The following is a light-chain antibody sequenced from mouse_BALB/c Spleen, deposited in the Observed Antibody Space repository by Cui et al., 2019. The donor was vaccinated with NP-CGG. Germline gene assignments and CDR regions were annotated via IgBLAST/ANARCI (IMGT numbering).Light chain of an antibody. V-gene: IGLV1*01. CDR2: GTH. CDR3: TLWYSNHWV. J-gene: IGLJ1*01. Sequence: QAVVTQESALTTSPGETVTLTCRSSTGACTTSNYANWVQEKPDHLFTGLIGGTHNRAPGVPARFSGSLIGDKAALTITGAQTEDEAIYFCTLWYSNHWVFGGGTKLTVL. CDR1: TGACTTSNY.